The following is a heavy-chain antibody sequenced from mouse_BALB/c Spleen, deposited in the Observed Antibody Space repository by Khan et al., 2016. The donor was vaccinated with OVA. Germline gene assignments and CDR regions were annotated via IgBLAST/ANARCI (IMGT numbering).Heavy chain of an antibody. Sequence: VQLQESGPELVKPGASVGISCKASGYTFTSYYIHWVKQRPGQGLEWIGWIYPGNVNTKYNEKFKGKATLTADKSSSTAYMQLSSLTSEDSAVYFCARGEAWFAYWGQGTLVTVSA. V-gene: IGHV1S56*01. CDR1: GYTFTSYY. J-gene: IGHJ3*01. CDR3: ARGEAWFAY. CDR2: IYPGNVNT.